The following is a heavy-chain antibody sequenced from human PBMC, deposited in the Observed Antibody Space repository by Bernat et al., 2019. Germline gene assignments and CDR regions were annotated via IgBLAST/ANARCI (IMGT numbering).Heavy chain of an antibody. J-gene: IGHJ4*02. Sequence: EVQLVESGGGLVQPGRSLRLSCTASGFTFGDYAMTWFRQAAGKGLEWVGLIRSKTYGATTEYAASVKGRFTVSRDDSKSSVYLQMNSLKTEDTALYYCSRAYGYPFDYWGQGTLVTVSS. V-gene: IGHV3-49*03. CDR2: IRSKTYGATT. CDR3: SRAYGYPFDY. D-gene: IGHD5-18*01. CDR1: GFTFGDYA.